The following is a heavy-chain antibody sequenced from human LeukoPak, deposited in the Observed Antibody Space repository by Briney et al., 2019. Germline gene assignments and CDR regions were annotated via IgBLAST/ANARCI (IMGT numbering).Heavy chain of an antibody. D-gene: IGHD3-10*01. Sequence: GGSLRLSCAASGFTFSSYAMHWVRQAPGKGLEWVAVISYDGSNKYYADSVKGRFTISRDNSKNTLYLQMNSLRAEDTAVYYCARDFSFEGSSGSYSTVYWGQGTLVTVSS. CDR2: ISYDGSNK. V-gene: IGHV3-30-3*01. CDR3: ARDFSFEGSSGSYSTVY. CDR1: GFTFSSYA. J-gene: IGHJ4*02.